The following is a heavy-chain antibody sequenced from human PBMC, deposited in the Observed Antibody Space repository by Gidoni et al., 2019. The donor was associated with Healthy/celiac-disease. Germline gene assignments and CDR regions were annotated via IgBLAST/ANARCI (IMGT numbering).Heavy chain of an antibody. V-gene: IGHV3-23*01. D-gene: IGHD6-19*01. CDR2: ISGSGGST. Sequence: EVQLLESGGGLVQPGGSLRLSCAASGFTFSSYAMSWVRQAPGKGLEWVSAISGSGGSTYSAASVKGRFTISRDNSKNTLYLQMNSLRAEDTAVYYCAKDREWLVRYFDYWGQGTLVTVSS. CDR1: GFTFSSYA. J-gene: IGHJ4*02. CDR3: AKDREWLVRYFDY.